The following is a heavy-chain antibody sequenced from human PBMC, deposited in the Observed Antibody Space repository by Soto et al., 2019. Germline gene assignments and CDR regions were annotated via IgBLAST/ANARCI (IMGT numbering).Heavy chain of an antibody. J-gene: IGHJ6*02. CDR3: ATVGYCSSTSCQTRYYYYGMDV. V-gene: IGHV3-21*05. CDR2: ISRSGSDI. Sequence: GGSLRLSCATSGLTFSNYAMNWVRQAPGKGLEWVSYISRSGSDIYYADSVKGRFTISRDDAKNSLFLQMNSLRAEDTAVYYCATVGYCSSTSCQTRYYYYGMDVWGQGTTVTVSS. D-gene: IGHD2-2*03. CDR1: GLTFSNYA.